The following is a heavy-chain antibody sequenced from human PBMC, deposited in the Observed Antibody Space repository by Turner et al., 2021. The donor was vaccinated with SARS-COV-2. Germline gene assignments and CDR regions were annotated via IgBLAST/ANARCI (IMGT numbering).Heavy chain of an antibody. Sequence: EVQLVESGGGLVKPGGSLRLSCSASGFIFRSYNMNWVRQATGKGLDGVSSISSRSSYTYYADSVKGRFTSSRDNAKNSLYLQMNSLRAEDTAVYYCARDYYDFWSGYNSYYYGMDVWGQGTTVTVSS. CDR1: GFIFRSYN. D-gene: IGHD3-3*01. J-gene: IGHJ6*02. V-gene: IGHV3-21*01. CDR2: ISSRSSYT. CDR3: ARDYYDFWSGYNSYYYGMDV.